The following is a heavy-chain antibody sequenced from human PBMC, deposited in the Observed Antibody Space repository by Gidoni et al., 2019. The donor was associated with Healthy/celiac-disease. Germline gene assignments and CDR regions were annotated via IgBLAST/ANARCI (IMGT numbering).Heavy chain of an antibody. CDR2: IYPGDSVT. D-gene: IGHD5-12*01. Sequence: EVQLVQSGAEVKKPGESLKISCKGSGYSLTSYWIGWVRQMPGNGLEWMGIIYPGDSVTRYSPSFQGQVTISADKSISTAYLQGSSLKAADTAMYYCTRQRYSGYDLDYWGQGTLVTVSS. CDR1: GYSLTSYW. V-gene: IGHV5-51*01. CDR3: TRQRYSGYDLDY. J-gene: IGHJ4*02.